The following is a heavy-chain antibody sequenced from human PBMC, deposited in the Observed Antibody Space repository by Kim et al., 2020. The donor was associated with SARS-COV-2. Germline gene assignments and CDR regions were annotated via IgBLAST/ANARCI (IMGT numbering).Heavy chain of an antibody. V-gene: IGHV7-4-1*02. Sequence: ASVKVSCKASGYTFTSYAMNWVRQAPGQGLEWMGWINTNTGNPTYAQGFIGRFVFSLDTSVSTAYLQISSLKAEDTAVYYCARGGTIFGVVIIPDYYYGMDVWGQGTTVTVSS. J-gene: IGHJ6*02. CDR1: GYTFTSYA. D-gene: IGHD3-3*01. CDR3: ARGGTIFGVVIIPDYYYGMDV. CDR2: INTNTGNP.